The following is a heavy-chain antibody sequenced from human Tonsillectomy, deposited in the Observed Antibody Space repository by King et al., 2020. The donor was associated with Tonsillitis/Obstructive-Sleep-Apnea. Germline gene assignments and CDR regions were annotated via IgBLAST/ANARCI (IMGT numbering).Heavy chain of an antibody. D-gene: IGHD1-26*01. CDR1: GGTFSNYA. CDR3: ASVFASGSLYCVFVI. Sequence: VQLVESGAEVKKPGSSVKVSCKASGGTFSNYAINWVRQAPGQGLEWMGGIFPIPSRSNYAQKFQGRVTVTADKSTTTAYMELTSLRTEDTAVYYCASVFASGSLYCVFVIWGQGTMVTVS. V-gene: IGHV1-69*10. CDR2: IFPIPSRS. J-gene: IGHJ3*02.